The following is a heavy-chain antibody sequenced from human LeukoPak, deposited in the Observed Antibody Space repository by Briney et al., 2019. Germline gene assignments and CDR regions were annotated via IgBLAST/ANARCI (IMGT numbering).Heavy chain of an antibody. CDR3: ARARGGYNYGLWYFQH. CDR2: IIPIFGTA. D-gene: IGHD5-24*01. CDR1: GGTFSSYA. J-gene: IGHJ1*01. V-gene: IGHV1-69*13. Sequence: SVKVSCKASGGTFSSYAISWVRQAPGQGLEWMGGIIPIFGTANYAQKFQGRVTITADESTSTAYMELSSLRSEDTAVYYCARARGGYNYGLWYFQHWGQGTLVTVSS.